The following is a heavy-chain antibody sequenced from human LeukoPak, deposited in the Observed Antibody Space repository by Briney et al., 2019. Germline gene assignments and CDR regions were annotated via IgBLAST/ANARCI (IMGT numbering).Heavy chain of an antibody. Sequence: PGRSLRLSCAASGFTFSSYAMHWVRQAPGNGLEWVAVISYDGSNKYYADSVKGRFTISRDNSKNTLYLQMNSLRAEDTAVYYCAKLIAAAYDAFDIWGQGTMVTVSS. CDR1: GFTFSSYA. CDR2: ISYDGSNK. CDR3: AKLIAAAYDAFDI. V-gene: IGHV3-30-3*01. D-gene: IGHD6-13*01. J-gene: IGHJ3*02.